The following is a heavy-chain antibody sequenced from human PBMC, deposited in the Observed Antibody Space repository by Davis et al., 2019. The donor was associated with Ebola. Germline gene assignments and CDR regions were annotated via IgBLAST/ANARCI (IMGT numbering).Heavy chain of an antibody. CDR1: GGSSSDYF. Sequence: SETLSLTCVVSGGSSSDYFWSWVRQPPGKGLEWIGKVSHSGDTDYTPYVKARVTLSVDTSKNQFSLKIHSVTVAATAVYYCARTTKTSISDSGLGYTYLDPWGQGTLVAVSS. D-gene: IGHD1-1*01. CDR3: ARTTKTSISDSGLGYTYLDP. V-gene: IGHV4-34*01. CDR2: VSHSGDT. J-gene: IGHJ5*02.